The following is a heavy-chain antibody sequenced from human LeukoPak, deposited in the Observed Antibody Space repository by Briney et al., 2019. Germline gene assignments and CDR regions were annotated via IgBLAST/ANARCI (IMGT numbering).Heavy chain of an antibody. CDR1: GFTFSSYE. J-gene: IGHJ6*03. CDR3: ARDKLGVTMIVVVAYMDV. D-gene: IGHD3-22*01. V-gene: IGHV3-48*03. Sequence: GGSLRLSCAASGFTFSSYEMNWVRQAPGKGLEWVSYISSSGSTIYYADSVKGRFTISRDNAKNSLYLQMNSLRAEDTAVYYCARDKLGVTMIVVVAYMDVWGKGTTVTVSS. CDR2: ISSSGSTI.